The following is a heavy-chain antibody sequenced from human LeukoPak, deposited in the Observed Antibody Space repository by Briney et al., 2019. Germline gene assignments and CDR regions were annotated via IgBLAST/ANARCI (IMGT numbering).Heavy chain of an antibody. Sequence: ASVKVSCKASGYTFTSYDINWVRPATGQGLEWMGWMNPNSGNAGYAQKLQGRVTMTRNTSISTAYMELSSLRSEDTAVYYCARPASSGYQFDYWGQGTLVTVSS. CDR2: MNPNSGNA. CDR1: GYTFTSYD. CDR3: ARPASSGYQFDY. V-gene: IGHV1-8*01. D-gene: IGHD5-12*01. J-gene: IGHJ4*02.